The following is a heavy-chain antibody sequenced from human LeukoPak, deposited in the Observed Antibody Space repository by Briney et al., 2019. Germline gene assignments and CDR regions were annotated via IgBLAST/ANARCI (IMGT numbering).Heavy chain of an antibody. D-gene: IGHD1-26*01. J-gene: IGHJ3*02. CDR3: ARPYSGRGNDAFDI. CDR2: IYPSGGST. V-gene: IGHV1-46*01. Sequence: GASVKVTCKASGYTFTSYYIHWVRQAPGQRLEWMGIIYPSGGSTSYAQKFQGRVTMTSDTSTSTVYMELSSLRSEDTAVYYCARPYSGRGNDAFDIWGQGTMLTVSS. CDR1: GYTFTSYY.